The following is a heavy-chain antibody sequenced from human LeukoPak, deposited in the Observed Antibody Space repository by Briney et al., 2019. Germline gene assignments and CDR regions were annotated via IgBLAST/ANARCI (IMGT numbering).Heavy chain of an antibody. J-gene: IGHJ6*02. CDR1: GFRFTDYY. Sequence: GGSLRLSCAASGFRFTDYYMSWVRQAPGKGLEWVAGLGRSGEYKYYADSVKGRFTISRDNSKDTVSLQMNSLRAEDSAIYFCVKDRPCETCMPMDAWGQGTTVTVSS. CDR2: LGRSGEYK. D-gene: IGHD2-2*01. CDR3: VKDRPCETCMPMDA. V-gene: IGHV3-23*01.